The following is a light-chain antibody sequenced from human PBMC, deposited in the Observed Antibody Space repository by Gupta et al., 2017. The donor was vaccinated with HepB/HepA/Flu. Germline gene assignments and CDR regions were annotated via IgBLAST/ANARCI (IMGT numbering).Light chain of an antibody. CDR2: DVD. J-gene: IGLJ1*01. V-gene: IGLV2-14*03. CDR3: SSYTSSSTLV. Sequence: QSALTQPASVSGSPGQSITISCPGTSSDVGGYNYVSWYQQHPGKAPKLMIYDVDNRPSGVSNRFSGSKSGNTASLTISGLQAEDEADYYCSSYTSSSTLVFGTGTKVTVL. CDR1: SSDVGGYNY.